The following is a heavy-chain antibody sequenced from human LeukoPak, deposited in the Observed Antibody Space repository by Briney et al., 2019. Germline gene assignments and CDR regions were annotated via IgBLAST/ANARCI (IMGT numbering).Heavy chain of an antibody. V-gene: IGHV4-61*05. Sequence: TPSETLSLTCTVSGGSISSSSYYWGWIRQPPGKGLEWIGYIYYSGSTNYNPSLKSRVTISVDTSKNQFSLKLSSVTAADTAVYYCARASGYSYDYYFDYWGQGTLVTVSS. J-gene: IGHJ4*02. D-gene: IGHD5-18*01. CDR3: ARASGYSYDYYFDY. CDR1: GGSISSSSYY. CDR2: IYYSGST.